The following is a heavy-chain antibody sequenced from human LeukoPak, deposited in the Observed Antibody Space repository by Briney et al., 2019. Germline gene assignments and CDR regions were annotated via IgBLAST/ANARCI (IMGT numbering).Heavy chain of an antibody. CDR1: GYTFTSYG. D-gene: IGHD2/OR15-2a*01. V-gene: IGHV1-18*01. Sequence: ASVKVSCKASGYTFTSYGISWVRQAPGQGLEWMGWINPYNGDTNYAQKFQGRVTLTRDTSISTAYMELRSLRSDDTAVYYCARTRGSHISMAYLDYWGQGTLVTVSS. CDR3: ARTRGSHISMAYLDY. J-gene: IGHJ4*02. CDR2: INPYNGDT.